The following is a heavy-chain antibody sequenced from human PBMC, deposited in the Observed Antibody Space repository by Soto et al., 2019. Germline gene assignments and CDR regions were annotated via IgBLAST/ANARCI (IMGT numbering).Heavy chain of an antibody. V-gene: IGHV1-69*13. Sequence: ASVKVSCKASGGTFSSYAISWVRQAPGQGLEWMGGIIPIFGTANYAQKFQGRVTITADESTSTAYMELSGLRSEDTAVYYCARGHYYDSSGEIFDYWGQGTLVTVSS. CDR3: ARGHYYDSSGEIFDY. D-gene: IGHD3-22*01. CDR2: IIPIFGTA. J-gene: IGHJ4*02. CDR1: GGTFSSYA.